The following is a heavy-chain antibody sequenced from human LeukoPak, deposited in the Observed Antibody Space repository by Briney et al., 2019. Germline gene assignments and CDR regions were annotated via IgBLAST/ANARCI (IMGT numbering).Heavy chain of an antibody. J-gene: IGHJ1*01. CDR2: IYDSGTT. V-gene: IGHV4-59*01. D-gene: IGHD4-17*01. CDR3: ARGSGDYATSDAEYFQH. Sequence: SETLSLTCTVSGGSISSYYWSWIRQPPGKGLEWIGYIYDSGTTNYNPSLKSRVTISLDTSKNQFSLNLTSVTAADTAVYHCARGSGDYATSDAEYFQHWGQGTLVTVSS. CDR1: GGSISSYY.